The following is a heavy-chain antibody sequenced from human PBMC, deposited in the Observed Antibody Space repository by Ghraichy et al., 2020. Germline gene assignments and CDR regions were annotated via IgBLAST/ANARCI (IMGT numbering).Heavy chain of an antibody. CDR1: GFPFSVYW. CDR2: IAKDGRRE. J-gene: IGHJ4*02. CDR3: ARDATAPNFDS. Sequence: GGSLRLSCEASGFPFSVYWMSWVRQAPGKGLEWVANIAKDGRREYYIDSVRGRFSISRDNNKNSLYLQMDSLRAEDTALYYCARDATAPNFDSWGQGTLVTVSS. V-gene: IGHV3-7*03. D-gene: IGHD2-21*02.